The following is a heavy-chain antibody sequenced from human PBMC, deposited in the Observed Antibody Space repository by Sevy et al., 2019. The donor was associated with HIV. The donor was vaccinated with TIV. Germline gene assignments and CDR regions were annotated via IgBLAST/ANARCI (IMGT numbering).Heavy chain of an antibody. CDR1: GGTFSSYA. Sequence: ASVKVSCKASGGTFSSYAISWVRQAPGQGLEWMGGIIPIFGTANYAQKFQGRVTITADESTSTAYMELRSLRSEDTAVYYCVTIGGVAATRGIDYWGQGTLVTVSS. J-gene: IGHJ4*02. D-gene: IGHD2-15*01. CDR3: VTIGGVAATRGIDY. CDR2: IIPIFGTA. V-gene: IGHV1-69*13.